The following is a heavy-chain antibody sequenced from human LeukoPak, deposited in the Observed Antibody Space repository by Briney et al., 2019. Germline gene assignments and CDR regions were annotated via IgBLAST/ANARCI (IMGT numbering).Heavy chain of an antibody. V-gene: IGHV1-18*01. J-gene: IGHJ4*02. CDR2: ISTYNGDT. Sequence: ASVKGSCKASGYTFTTYGISWVRQAPGQGLEWMGWISTYNGDTNYAQKLQGRVTMTADTSTSTTYMELRSLRSDDTAVYYCALLPYCTTATCYYFDFWGQGTLVTVSS. CDR1: GYTFTTYG. CDR3: ALLPYCTTATCYYFDF. D-gene: IGHD2-2*01.